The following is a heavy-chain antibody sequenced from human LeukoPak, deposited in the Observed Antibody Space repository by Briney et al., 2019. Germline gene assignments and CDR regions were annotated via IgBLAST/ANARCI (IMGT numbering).Heavy chain of an antibody. V-gene: IGHV4-34*01. D-gene: IGHD3-22*01. J-gene: IGHJ3*02. CDR2: INHSGST. CDR1: GGSFSGYY. CDR3: ARCKDDSSGSSDEAFDI. Sequence: SETLSLTCAVYGGSFSGYYWSWIRQPPGKGLGWIGEINHSGSTNYNPSLKSRVTISVDTSKNQFSLKLSSVTAADTAVYYCARCKDDSSGSSDEAFDIWGQGTMVTVSS.